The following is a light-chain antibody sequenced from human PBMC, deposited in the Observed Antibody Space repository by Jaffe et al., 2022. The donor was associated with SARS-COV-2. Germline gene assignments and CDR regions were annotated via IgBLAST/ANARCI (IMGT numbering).Light chain of an antibody. J-gene: IGKJ4*01. Sequence: DIVMTQSPDSLAVSLGERATINCKSSQSVLYNSNNRNYLAWYQQKPGQPPKLLIYWASTRESGVPDRFSGSGSGTDFTLTISSLQAEDVAVYYCQQYSSLPLTFGGGTEVEIK. CDR2: WAS. V-gene: IGKV4-1*01. CDR1: QSVLYNSNNRNY. CDR3: QQYSSLPLT.